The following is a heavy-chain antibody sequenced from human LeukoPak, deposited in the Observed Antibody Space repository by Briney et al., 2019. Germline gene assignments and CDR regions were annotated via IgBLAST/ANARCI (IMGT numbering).Heavy chain of an antibody. J-gene: IGHJ6*03. CDR2: IIPIFGTA. D-gene: IGHD5-18*01. CDR3: ARVLVGGYSYGRDYHYYMDV. Sequence: ASVKVSCKASGGTFSSYAISWVRQAPGQGLEWMGGIIPIFGTANYAQKFQGRVTITADESTSTAYMELSSLRSEDTAVYYCARVLVGGYSYGRDYHYYMDVWGKGTTVTVSS. CDR1: GGTFSSYA. V-gene: IGHV1-69*13.